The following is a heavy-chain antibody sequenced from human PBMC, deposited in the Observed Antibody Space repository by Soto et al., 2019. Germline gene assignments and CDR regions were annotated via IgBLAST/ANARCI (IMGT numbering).Heavy chain of an antibody. CDR2: IYYSGST. D-gene: IGHD2-15*01. CDR3: ARGRGCSGGSCYSGVVVDY. V-gene: IGHV4-59*01. J-gene: IGHJ4*02. CDR1: GGSISSYY. Sequence: SETVSLTCTVSGGSISSYYWSWIRQPPGKGLEWIGYIYYSGSTNYNPSLKSRVTISVDTSKNQFSLKLSSVTAADTAVYYCARGRGCSGGSCYSGVVVDYWGQGTLVPVSS.